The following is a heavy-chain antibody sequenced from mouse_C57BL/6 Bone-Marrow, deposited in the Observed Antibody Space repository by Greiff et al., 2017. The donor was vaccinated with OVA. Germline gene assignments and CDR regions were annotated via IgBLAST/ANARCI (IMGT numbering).Heavy chain of an antibody. V-gene: IGHV5-12*01. D-gene: IGHD1-1*01. CDR1: GFTFSDYY. Sequence: EVMLVESGGGLVQPGGSLKLSCAASGFTFSDYYMYWVRQTPEKRLEWVAYISNGGGSTYYPDTVKGRFTISRDNAKNTLYLQMSRLKSEDTAMYYCARHSYYYGSSQSGRFDVWGTGTTVTVAS. CDR3: ARHSYYYGSSQSGRFDV. CDR2: ISNGGGST. J-gene: IGHJ1*03.